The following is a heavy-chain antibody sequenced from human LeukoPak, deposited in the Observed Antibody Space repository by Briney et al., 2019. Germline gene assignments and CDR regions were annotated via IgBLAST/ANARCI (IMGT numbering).Heavy chain of an antibody. Sequence: GGSLRLSCAASGFTFSSYAMHWVRQAPGKGLEWVSVIYSGGSTYYADSVKGRFTISRDNSKNTLYLQMNSLRAEDTAVYYCAKVIFYSYGGEYWGQGTLVTVSS. CDR2: IYSGGST. V-gene: IGHV3-53*01. CDR1: GFTFSSYA. J-gene: IGHJ4*02. D-gene: IGHD5-18*01. CDR3: AKVIFYSYGGEY.